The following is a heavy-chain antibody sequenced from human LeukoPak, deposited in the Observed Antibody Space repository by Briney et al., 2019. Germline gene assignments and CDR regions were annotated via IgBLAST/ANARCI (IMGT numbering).Heavy chain of an antibody. D-gene: IGHD5-18*01. V-gene: IGHV3-9*01. CDR1: GFIFNTYV. J-gene: IGHJ4*02. CDR2: ISWNSGSI. CDR3: ARRATTERGHSYGLDF. Sequence: GGSLRLSCAASGFIFNTYVMHWVRQAPGKGLEWVSSISWNSGSIDYVDSVKGRFTISRDNAKNSLYLQMNSLRAEDTAVYYCARRATTERGHSYGLDFWGQGTLVTVSS.